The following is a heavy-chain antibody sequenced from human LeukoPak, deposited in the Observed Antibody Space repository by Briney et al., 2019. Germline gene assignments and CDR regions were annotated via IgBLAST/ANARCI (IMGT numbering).Heavy chain of an antibody. CDR3: ARDLDYYGSGSYYPPYYYYMDV. Sequence: ASVKVSCKASGYTFTSYYMHWVRQAPGQGLEWMGIINPSGGSTSYAQKFQGRVTITADKSTSTAYMELSSLRSEDTAVYYCARDLDYYGSGSYYPPYYYYMDVWGKGTTVTVSS. CDR1: GYTFTSYY. J-gene: IGHJ6*03. V-gene: IGHV1-46*01. D-gene: IGHD3-10*01. CDR2: INPSGGST.